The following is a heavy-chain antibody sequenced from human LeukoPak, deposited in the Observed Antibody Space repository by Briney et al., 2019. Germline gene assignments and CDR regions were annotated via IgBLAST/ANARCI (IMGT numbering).Heavy chain of an antibody. J-gene: IGHJ4*02. Sequence: PGGSLRLSCAASGFTFAIHAMHWVRQAPGRGLECVAVVSADGRTTYYADSVKDRLTISRDNYKNTLFLQMNSLRPDDTAVYYCARDTYTSGWYELDYWGQGTLVTVSS. CDR3: ARDTYTSGWYELDY. CDR1: GFTFAIHA. CDR2: VSADGRTT. D-gene: IGHD6-19*01. V-gene: IGHV3-30-3*01.